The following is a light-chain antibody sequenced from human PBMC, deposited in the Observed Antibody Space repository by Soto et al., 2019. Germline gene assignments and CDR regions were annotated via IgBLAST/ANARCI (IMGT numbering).Light chain of an antibody. V-gene: IGKV1-5*01. CDR1: QSISSW. CDR2: DAS. Sequence: DIQMTQSPSTLSASVGDRVTITCRASQSISSWFAWYQQKPGKAPKVLIYDASSLESGVPSRFSGSGSGTEFSLTISSLQLDDFATYYCQQYNHYWTFGQGTRVEIK. CDR3: QQYNHYWT. J-gene: IGKJ1*01.